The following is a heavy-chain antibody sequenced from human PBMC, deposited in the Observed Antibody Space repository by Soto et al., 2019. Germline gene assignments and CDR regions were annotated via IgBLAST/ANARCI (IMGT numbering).Heavy chain of an antibody. CDR1: GDTFSSYA. CDR3: ARDPKDPETYYYGLDV. Sequence: QVQLVQSGAEVKKPGSSVKVSCKASGDTFSSYAISWVRQAPGQGLEWMGGIIPMFGASTYEQKFQARVTFTADESTATAYMELSSLRSDDTAVYYCARDPKDPETYYYGLDVWGQGTTVTVSS. J-gene: IGHJ6*02. CDR2: IIPMFGAS. V-gene: IGHV1-69*12.